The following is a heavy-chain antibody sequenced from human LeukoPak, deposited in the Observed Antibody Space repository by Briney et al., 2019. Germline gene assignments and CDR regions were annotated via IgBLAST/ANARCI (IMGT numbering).Heavy chain of an antibody. J-gene: IGHJ2*01. CDR1: GYTFTAYY. V-gene: IGHV1-2*07. CDR3: ARDGVGGVYGDYGYFDL. D-gene: IGHD4-17*01. CDR2: INPNSGGT. Sequence: ASVTVSCTPSGYTFTAYYMHWVRQAPGQGLEWMGWINPNSGGTKYAHKFQGRVTMTKDTSISTAYMELSRLRSDDTAVYYCARDGVGGVYGDYGYFDLWGRGTLVTVSS.